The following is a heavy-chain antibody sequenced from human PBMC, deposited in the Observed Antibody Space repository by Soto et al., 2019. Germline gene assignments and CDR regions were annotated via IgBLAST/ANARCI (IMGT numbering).Heavy chain of an antibody. CDR2: IYYSGST. V-gene: IGHV4-59*01. CDR3: ARYKSNYYYGMDV. J-gene: IGHJ6*02. CDR1: GDSISSSY. Sequence: SETLSLTCSVSGDSISSSYWSWIRQPPGKGLEWIGYIYYSGSTNYNPSLKSLVTISLDTSKNQFSLKVSSVTAADTAVYYCARYKSNYYYGMDVWGQXTTVTVSS. D-gene: IGHD1-20*01.